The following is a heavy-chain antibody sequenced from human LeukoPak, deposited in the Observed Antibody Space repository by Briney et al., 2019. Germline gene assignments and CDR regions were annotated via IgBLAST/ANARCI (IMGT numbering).Heavy chain of an antibody. CDR3: SALLTYCSSTSCSPYYMDV. J-gene: IGHJ6*03. D-gene: IGHD2-2*01. CDR2: MNPNSGNT. CDR1: GYTFTSYD. Sequence: ASVKVSCKASGYTFTSYDINWVRQATGQGPEWMGWMNPNSGNTGYAQKFQGRVTITRNTSISTAYMELSSLRSEDTAVYYCSALLTYCSSTSCSPYYMDVWGKGTTVTVSS. V-gene: IGHV1-8*03.